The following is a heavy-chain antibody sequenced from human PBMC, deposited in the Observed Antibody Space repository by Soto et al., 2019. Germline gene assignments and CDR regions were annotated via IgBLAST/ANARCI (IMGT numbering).Heavy chain of an antibody. CDR1: GYTFSDSW. Sequence: EVQLVESGGGLVQPGGSLRLSCVGSGYTFSDSWMTWVRQVPGKGLEWVANIDRDGTVTNYVDSMGGRFAISRDNPRSSVYLHMTNLRTEDTAIYHCVKESRSGGSWWGQGTLVTVSS. J-gene: IGHJ4*02. D-gene: IGHD2-15*01. CDR2: IDRDGTVT. V-gene: IGHV3-7*01. CDR3: VKESRSGGSW.